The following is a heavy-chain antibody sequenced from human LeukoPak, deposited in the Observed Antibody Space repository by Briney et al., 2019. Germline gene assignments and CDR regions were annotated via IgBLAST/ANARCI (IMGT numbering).Heavy chain of an antibody. D-gene: IGHD2-2*01. CDR2: IKQDGSEK. V-gene: IGHV3-7*03. Sequence: GGSLRLSCAASGFTFSSYWMSWVRQAPGKGLEWVANIKQDGSEKYYVDSVKGRFTISRDNAKNSLYLQMNSLRAEDTAVYYCAKVGSVVIPATAGGHYWGQGTLVTVSS. CDR3: AKVGSVVIPATAGGHY. J-gene: IGHJ4*02. CDR1: GFTFSSYW.